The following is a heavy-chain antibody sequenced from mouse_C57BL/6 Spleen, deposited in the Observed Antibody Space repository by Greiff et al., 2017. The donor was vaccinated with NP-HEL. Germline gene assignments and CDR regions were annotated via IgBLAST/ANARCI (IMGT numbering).Heavy chain of an antibody. V-gene: IGHV1-12*01. D-gene: IGHD2-1*01. CDR1: GYTFTSYN. J-gene: IGHJ1*03. Sequence: QVQLQQSGAELVRPGASVKMSCKASGYTFTSYNMHWVKQTPRQGLEWIGAIYPGNGDTSYNQKFKGKATLTVDKSSSPAYMQLSSLTSEDSSVFFCARTIYSGNLWYFDVWGTGTTVTVSS. CDR2: IYPGNGDT. CDR3: ARTIYSGNLWYFDV.